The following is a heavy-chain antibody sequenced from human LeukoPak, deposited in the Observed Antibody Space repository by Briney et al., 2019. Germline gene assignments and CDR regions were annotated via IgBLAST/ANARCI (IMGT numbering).Heavy chain of an antibody. CDR2: ISSSGSTI. J-gene: IGHJ4*02. CDR1: GFTFSSYE. V-gene: IGHV3-48*03. CDR3: ARAYTFGGVIVAFDY. Sequence: PGGSLRLSCAASGFTFSSYEMNWVRQAPGKGLEWVSYISSSGSTIYYADSVKGRFTISRDNAKNSLYLQMNSLRAEDTAVYYCARAYTFGGVIVAFDYWGKGTLVTASS. D-gene: IGHD3-16*02.